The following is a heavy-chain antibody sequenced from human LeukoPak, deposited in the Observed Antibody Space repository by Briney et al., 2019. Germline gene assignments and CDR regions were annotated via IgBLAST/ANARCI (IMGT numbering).Heavy chain of an antibody. V-gene: IGHV3-74*01. CDR3: ARDRGDSSGYYSFSYWYFDL. Sequence: GGSLRLSCAASGFTFSSYWMHWVRQAPGKGLVWVSHINSDGSSTSYADSVKGRFTISRDNAKNTLYLQMNSLRAEDTAVYYCARDRGDSSGYYSFSYWYFDLWGRGTLVTVSS. CDR1: GFTFSSYW. D-gene: IGHD3-22*01. CDR2: INSDGSST. J-gene: IGHJ2*01.